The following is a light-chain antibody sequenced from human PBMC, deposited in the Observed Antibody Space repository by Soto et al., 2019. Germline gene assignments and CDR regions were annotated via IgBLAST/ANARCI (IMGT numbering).Light chain of an antibody. J-gene: IGKJ1*01. V-gene: IGKV1-5*03. CDR1: VSISSW. Sequence: DIQMTQSPSTLSASVGDRVTITCRASVSISSWLAWYQQKAGKAPKLLIYKASSLESGVPPRFSGSGSGTDFTLTISSLQPEDFATYYCQQSYRTWTFGQGTKVEIK. CDR3: QQSYRTWT. CDR2: KAS.